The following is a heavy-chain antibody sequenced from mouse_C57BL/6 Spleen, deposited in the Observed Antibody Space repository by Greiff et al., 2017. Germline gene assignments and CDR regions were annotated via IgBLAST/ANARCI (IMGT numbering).Heavy chain of an antibody. Sequence: DVQLVESEGGLVQPGSSMKLSCTASGFTFSDYYMAWVRQVPEKGLEWVANINDDGSSTYYLDSLKSRFIISRDNAKNILYMQMSSLKSEDTSTYYCARDSYYYGSMDYWGQGTSVTVSS. CDR2: INDDGSST. D-gene: IGHD1-1*01. V-gene: IGHV5-16*01. CDR1: GFTFSDYY. J-gene: IGHJ4*01. CDR3: ARDSYYYGSMDY.